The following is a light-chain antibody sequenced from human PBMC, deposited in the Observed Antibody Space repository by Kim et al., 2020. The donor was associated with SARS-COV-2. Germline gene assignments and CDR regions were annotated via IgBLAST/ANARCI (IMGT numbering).Light chain of an antibody. Sequence: QSALTQPASVSGSPGQSITISCTGTSSDVGAYNYVSWYQQHPGKAPKLMIYDVSIRPSGVSNRFSGSKSGNTASLTISGLQADDEADYYCISYTTSSTLVFGGGTQLTVL. CDR2: DVS. J-gene: IGLJ3*02. V-gene: IGLV2-14*03. CDR3: ISYTTSSTLV. CDR1: SSDVGAYNY.